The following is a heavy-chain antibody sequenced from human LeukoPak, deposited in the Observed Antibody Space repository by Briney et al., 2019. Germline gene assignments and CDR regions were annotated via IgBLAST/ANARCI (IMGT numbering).Heavy chain of an antibody. D-gene: IGHD4-23*01. Sequence: GESLKISCKASGYRVMDYWIGWVRQTPGKGLEWMGIICFDDSDTRYSPSFDGQVIISGDKSTATAYLQWSSLKASDTAIYYCGKSRVGGSLHSYDYWGQGTLVTVSS. CDR2: ICFDDSDT. J-gene: IGHJ4*02. CDR3: GKSRVGGSLHSYDY. CDR1: GYRVMDYW. V-gene: IGHV5-51*01.